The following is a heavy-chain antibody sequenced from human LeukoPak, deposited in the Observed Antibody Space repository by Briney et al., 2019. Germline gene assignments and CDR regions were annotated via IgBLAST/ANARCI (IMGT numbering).Heavy chain of an antibody. CDR3: AIGPYCSGGSCYPPSY. CDR1: GFTFSSYW. Sequence: GGSLRLSCPASGFTFSSYWMHWVRQAPGKGLVWVSRINSDGSSTSYADSVKGRFTISRDNAKNTLYLQMNSLRAEDTAVYYCAIGPYCSGGSCYPPSYWGQGTLVTVSS. D-gene: IGHD2-15*01. CDR2: INSDGSST. V-gene: IGHV3-74*01. J-gene: IGHJ4*02.